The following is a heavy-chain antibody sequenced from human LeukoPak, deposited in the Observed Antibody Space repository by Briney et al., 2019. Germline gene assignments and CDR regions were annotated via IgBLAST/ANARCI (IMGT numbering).Heavy chain of an antibody. J-gene: IGHJ5*02. Sequence: PGGSLRLSRVASRFTFSASWMTWVRQAPGKGLEFVAGIKYDGTMESYVDSVNGRFTISRDNAKNSLYLQMNSLRVDDTAVYYCARDLNWPGPWGQGTLVTVSS. D-gene: IGHD5-24*01. CDR3: ARDLNWPGP. CDR1: RFTFSASW. CDR2: IKYDGTME. V-gene: IGHV3-7*03.